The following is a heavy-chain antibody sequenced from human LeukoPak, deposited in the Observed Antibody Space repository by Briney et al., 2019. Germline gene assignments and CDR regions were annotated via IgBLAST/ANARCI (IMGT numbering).Heavy chain of an antibody. CDR1: GYTFTSYD. Sequence: ASVKVSCKASGYTFTSYDINWVRQATGQGLEWMGWMNPNSGNTGYAQKFRGRVTITRNTSISTAYMELSSLRSEDTAVYYCARGMIFYGDYGDYWGQGTLVTVSS. V-gene: IGHV1-8*03. CDR3: ARGMIFYGDYGDY. J-gene: IGHJ4*02. CDR2: MNPNSGNT. D-gene: IGHD4-17*01.